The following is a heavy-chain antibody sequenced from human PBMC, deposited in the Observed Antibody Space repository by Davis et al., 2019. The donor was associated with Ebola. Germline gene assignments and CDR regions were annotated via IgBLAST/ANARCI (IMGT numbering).Heavy chain of an antibody. Sequence: GESLKISCAASGLTFSNSWIHWVRQAPGKGLVWVSRINSDGSSTNYADSVKGRFTISRDNAKSTVYLQMNRLRGEDTAVYYCARVGIGHYNRWFDPWGQGTLVTVSS. D-gene: IGHD5-24*01. CDR1: GLTFSNSW. J-gene: IGHJ5*02. V-gene: IGHV3-74*01. CDR2: INSDGSST. CDR3: ARVGIGHYNRWFDP.